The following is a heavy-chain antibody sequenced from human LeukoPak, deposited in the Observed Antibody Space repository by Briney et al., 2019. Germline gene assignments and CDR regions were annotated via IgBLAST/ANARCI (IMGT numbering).Heavy chain of an antibody. D-gene: IGHD1-26*01. J-gene: IGHJ3*02. CDR1: GGSISSYY. CDR2: IYYSGST. Sequence: SETLSLTCTVSGGSISSYYWSWIRQPPGKGLEWIGYIYYSGSTNYNPSLKSRVTISVDTSKNQFSLKLSSVTAADTAVYYCARAGWFERELRGGDAFDIWGQGTMVTVSS. CDR3: ARAGWFERELRGGDAFDI. V-gene: IGHV4-59*01.